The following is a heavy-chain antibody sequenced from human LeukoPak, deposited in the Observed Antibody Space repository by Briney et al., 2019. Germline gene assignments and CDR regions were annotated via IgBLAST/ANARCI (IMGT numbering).Heavy chain of an antibody. CDR2: IYYSGST. CDR1: GGSISSYY. CDR3: ARMGYCSGGSCYSATNYYYYYGMDV. V-gene: IGHV4-59*01. J-gene: IGHJ6*02. D-gene: IGHD2-15*01. Sequence: PSETLSLTCTVSGGSISSYYWSWIRQPPGKGLEWIGYIYYSGSTNYSPSLKSRVTISVDTSKNQFSLKLSSVTAADTAVYYCARMGYCSGGSCYSATNYYYYYGMDVWGQGTTVTVSS.